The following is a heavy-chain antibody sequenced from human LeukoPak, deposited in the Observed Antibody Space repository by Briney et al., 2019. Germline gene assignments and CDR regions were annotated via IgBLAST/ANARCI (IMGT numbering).Heavy chain of an antibody. J-gene: IGHJ3*02. CDR2: IYYSGST. V-gene: IGHV4-39*07. Sequence: SETLSLTCTVSGGSISSSSYYWGWIRQPPGNGLEWIGSIYYSGSTYYNPSLKSRVTISVDTSKNQFSLKLSSVTAADTAVYYCARFPRITIFGVVRDDAFDIWGQGTMVTVSS. CDR3: ARFPRITIFGVVRDDAFDI. D-gene: IGHD3-3*01. CDR1: GGSISSSSYY.